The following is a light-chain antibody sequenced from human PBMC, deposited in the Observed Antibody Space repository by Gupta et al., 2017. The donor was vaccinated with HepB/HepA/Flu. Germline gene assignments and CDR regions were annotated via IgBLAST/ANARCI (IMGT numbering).Light chain of an antibody. CDR1: NSDVGGHNF. CDR2: DVN. J-gene: IGLJ1*01. CDR3: CSYAGSYTSPFV. Sequence: QSALTQPRSVSGSPGQSVTISCTGTNSDVGGHNFVSWYQLSPGKAPKLLIYDVNKRPSGVPGRFSASRSGNTASLIISGLQADDEAEYYCCSYAGSYTSPFVFGTGTKVTVL. V-gene: IGLV2-11*01.